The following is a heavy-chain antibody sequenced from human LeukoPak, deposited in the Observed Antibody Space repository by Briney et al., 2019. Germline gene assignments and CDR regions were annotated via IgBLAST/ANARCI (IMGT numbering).Heavy chain of an antibody. CDR3: AKSVSLVTYFDY. Sequence: GGSLRLSCAASGFTFSSYVTHWVRQAPGKGLEWVAFIRYDGSNKYYADSVKGRFTISRDNSKNTLYLQMNSLRAEDTAVYYCAKSVSLVTYFDYWGQGTLVTVSS. V-gene: IGHV3-30*02. CDR1: GFTFSSYV. CDR2: IRYDGSNK. D-gene: IGHD1-26*01. J-gene: IGHJ4*02.